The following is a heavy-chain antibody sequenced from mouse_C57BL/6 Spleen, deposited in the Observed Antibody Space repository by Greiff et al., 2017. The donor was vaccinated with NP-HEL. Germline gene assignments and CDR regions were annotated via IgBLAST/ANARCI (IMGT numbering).Heavy chain of an antibody. CDR2: INPSTGGT. J-gene: IGHJ1*03. V-gene: IGHV1-42*01. Sequence: EVMLVESGPELVKPGASVKISCKASGYSFTGYYMNWVKQSPEKSLEWIGEINPSTGGTTYNQKFKAKATLTVDKSSSTAYMQLKSLTSEDSAVYYCARTMAYEGWYFDVWGTGTTVTVSS. CDR3: ARTMAYEGWYFDV. CDR1: GYSFTGYY. D-gene: IGHD1-1*02.